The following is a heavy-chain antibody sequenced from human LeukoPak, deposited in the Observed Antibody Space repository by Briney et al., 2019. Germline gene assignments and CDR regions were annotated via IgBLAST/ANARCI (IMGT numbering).Heavy chain of an antibody. D-gene: IGHD3-10*01. CDR3: ARVRTRFGELLFSFDP. V-gene: IGHV1-18*01. J-gene: IGHJ5*02. CDR1: GYTFPSYG. CDR2: ISAYNGNT. Sequence: GASVKVSCKASGYTFPSYGISWVRQAPGQGLEWMGWISAYNGNTNYAQKLQGRVTMTTDTSTSTAYMELRSLRSDDTAVYYCARVRTRFGELLFSFDPWGQGTLVTVSS.